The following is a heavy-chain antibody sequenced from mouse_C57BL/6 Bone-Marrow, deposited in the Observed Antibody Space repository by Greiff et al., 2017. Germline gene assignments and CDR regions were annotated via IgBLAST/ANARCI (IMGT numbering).Heavy chain of an antibody. V-gene: IGHV1-59*01. Sequence: QVQLQQPGAELVRPGTSVKLSCKASGYTFTSYWMHWVKQRPGQGLEWIGVIDPSDSYTNYNQKFKGKATLTVDTSSSTAYMQLSSLPSEDSAVDYCALGQLRLSWFAYWGQGTLVTVSA. D-gene: IGHD3-2*02. CDR2: IDPSDSYT. CDR3: ALGQLRLSWFAY. CDR1: GYTFTSYW. J-gene: IGHJ3*01.